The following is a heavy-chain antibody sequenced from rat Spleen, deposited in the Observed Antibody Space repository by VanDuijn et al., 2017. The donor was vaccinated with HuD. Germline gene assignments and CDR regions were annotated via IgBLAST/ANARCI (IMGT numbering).Heavy chain of an antibody. CDR1: GFTFSNYG. V-gene: IGHV5-25*01. CDR2: ISYDGGST. J-gene: IGHJ3*01. Sequence: EVQLVESGGGLVQPGRSMKLSCAASGFTFSNYGMAWVRQAPKKGLEWVAYISYDGGSTYYRDSVKGRFTISRDNAKSTLYLQMDSLRSEDTATYYCATRKANWFPYWGQGTLVTVSS. CDR3: ATRKANWFPY.